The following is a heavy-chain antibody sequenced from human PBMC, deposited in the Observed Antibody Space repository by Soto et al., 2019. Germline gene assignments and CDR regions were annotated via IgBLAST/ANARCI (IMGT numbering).Heavy chain of an antibody. J-gene: IGHJ6*02. CDR1: GGSFSGYY. D-gene: IGHD3-10*01. CDR2: INHSGST. Sequence: NLSLTCAVYGGSFSGYYWSWIRQPPGKGLEWIGEINHSGSTNYNPSLKSRVTISVDTSKNQFSLKLSSVTAADTAVYYCATLRGSRRGYYYYGMDVWGQGTTVTVSS. CDR3: ATLRGSRRGYYYYGMDV. V-gene: IGHV4-34*01.